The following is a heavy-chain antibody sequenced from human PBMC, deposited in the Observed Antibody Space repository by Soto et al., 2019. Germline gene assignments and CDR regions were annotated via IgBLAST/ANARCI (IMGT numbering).Heavy chain of an antibody. V-gene: IGHV4-4*02. CDR1: GASVANDNW. CDR3: TRHHYYSMDV. J-gene: IGHJ6*02. CDR2: VHHSVAN. Sequence: SETLSLTCVVSGASVANDNWWSWVRQPPGKGLEWIGEVHHSVANNNSPSLMSRVTISVDKFRNQFSLHLHSVTAADSAVYYCTRHHYYSMDVWGQGTSVTVSS.